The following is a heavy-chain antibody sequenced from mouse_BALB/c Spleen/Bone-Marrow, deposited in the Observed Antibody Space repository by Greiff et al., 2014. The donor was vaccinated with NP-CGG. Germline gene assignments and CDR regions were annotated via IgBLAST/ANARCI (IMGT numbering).Heavy chain of an antibody. CDR2: IYPGDGDT. CDR3: ASRGDYSYAMDY. CDR1: GYSFSNCW. J-gene: IGHJ4*01. V-gene: IGHV1-80*01. Sequence: VQLVESGAELVRPGSSVKISCKSSGYSFSNCWMNWMKQRPGQGLEWIGQIYPGDGDTNYNGKFKGKATLTADKSSSTAYMQLSSLTSEDSAVYFCASRGDYSYAMDYWGQGTSVTVSS. D-gene: IGHD1-1*01.